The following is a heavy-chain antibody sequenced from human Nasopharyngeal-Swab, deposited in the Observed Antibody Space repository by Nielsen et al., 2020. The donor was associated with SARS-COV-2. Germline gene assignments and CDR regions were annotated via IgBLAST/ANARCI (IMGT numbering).Heavy chain of an antibody. CDR1: GFTFNYYA. V-gene: IGHV3-23*01. CDR3: AKAPGAAAGTVFDS. D-gene: IGHD6-13*01. J-gene: IGHJ4*02. CDR2: ISGSDGST. Sequence: GGSLRLSCAASGFTFNYYAMTWVRQTPGKGLEWVSAISGSDGSTHYADSVKGRFTISRGNSKDTVYLQMNNLRADDTAIYYCAKAPGAAAGTVFDSWGQGTRVTVSS.